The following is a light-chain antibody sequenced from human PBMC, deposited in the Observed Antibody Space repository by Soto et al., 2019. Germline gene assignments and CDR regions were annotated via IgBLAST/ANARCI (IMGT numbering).Light chain of an antibody. CDR2: DVN. J-gene: IGLJ1*01. CDR1: SSDVGAYDH. V-gene: IGLV2-14*03. CDR3: NSYTSSSTHV. Sequence: QSVLTQPASGSGSPGQSITISCAGTSSDVGAYDHVSWYQQHPDKVPKLLIYDVNNRPSGVSNRFSGSKSGNTASLTIAGLQAEDEADYYCNSYTSSSTHVFGTGSKVTV.